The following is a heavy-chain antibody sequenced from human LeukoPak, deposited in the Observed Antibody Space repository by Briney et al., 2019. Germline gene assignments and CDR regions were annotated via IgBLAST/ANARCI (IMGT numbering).Heavy chain of an antibody. CDR1: GFTFRTYA. D-gene: IGHD3-22*01. V-gene: IGHV3-23*01. CDR2: IGGSGGNT. Sequence: GGSLRLSCAGSGFTFRTYAMSWVRQAPGKGLEWVSVIGGSGGNTNYADSVRGRFTVSRDNSKNTVYLQMNSLRAEDTAVYYCAKNYYDNSALGWASFDYWGQGTLVTVSS. J-gene: IGHJ4*02. CDR3: AKNYYDNSALGWASFDY.